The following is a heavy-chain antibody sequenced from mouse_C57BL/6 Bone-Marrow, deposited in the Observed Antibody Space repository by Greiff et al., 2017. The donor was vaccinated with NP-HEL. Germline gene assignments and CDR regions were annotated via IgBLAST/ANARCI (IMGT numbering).Heavy chain of an antibody. Sequence: VQLQQSGAELVKPGASVKISCKASGYTFTDYYINWVKQRPGQGLEWIGKIGPGSGSTYYNEKFKGKATLTADKSSSTAYMQLSSLTSEDSAVYFCARLYYYGSSYEDAMDYWGQGTSVTVSS. CDR2: IGPGSGST. J-gene: IGHJ4*01. D-gene: IGHD1-1*01. CDR1: GYTFTDYY. CDR3: ARLYYYGSSYEDAMDY. V-gene: IGHV1-77*01.